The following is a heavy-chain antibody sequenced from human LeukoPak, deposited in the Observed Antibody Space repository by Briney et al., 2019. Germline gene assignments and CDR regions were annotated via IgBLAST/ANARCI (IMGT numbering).Heavy chain of an antibody. CDR2: IFHSGST. D-gene: IGHD4-17*01. Sequence: PLETLSLTCTVSGYSVSRGYYWGWIRQPPGQGLKWIGGIFHSGSTYIDPSLKSRVTMSVDTSKNQISLKLNSVTAADTAVYYCARMSAVTSIASQSYFFDNWGQGTLVIVSS. V-gene: IGHV4-38-2*02. J-gene: IGHJ4*02. CDR3: ARMSAVTSIASQSYFFDN. CDR1: GYSVSRGYY.